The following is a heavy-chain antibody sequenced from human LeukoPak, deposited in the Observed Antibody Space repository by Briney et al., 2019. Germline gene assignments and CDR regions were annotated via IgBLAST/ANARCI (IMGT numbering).Heavy chain of an antibody. J-gene: IGHJ4*02. Sequence: KPSETLSLTCAVYGGSFSGYYWSWIRQPPGKGLEWIGYIYYTGSTNYNPSLKSRVTISLDTSKNQFSLKLSSVTAADTAVYYCARVSAVATSFDYWGQGTLVTVSS. D-gene: IGHD5-12*01. CDR1: GGSFSGYY. CDR2: IYYTGST. CDR3: ARVSAVATSFDY. V-gene: IGHV4-59*01.